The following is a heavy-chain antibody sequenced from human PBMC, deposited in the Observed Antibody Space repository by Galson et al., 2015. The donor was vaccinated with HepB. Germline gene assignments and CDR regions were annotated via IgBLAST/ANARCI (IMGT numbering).Heavy chain of an antibody. CDR2: IWHDGSDN. CDR1: GFTLSSNA. CDR3: ARDRWGAVAASLDY. V-gene: IGHV3-33*01. J-gene: IGHJ4*01. D-gene: IGHD6-19*01. Sequence: SLRLSCAASGFTLSSNAMHWVRQAPGTGLEGVAVIWHDGSDNYYADSVKGRFTISRDNSKDALYLQMNSLRAEDTAIKYCARDRWGAVAASLDYWGHGTLVTVSS.